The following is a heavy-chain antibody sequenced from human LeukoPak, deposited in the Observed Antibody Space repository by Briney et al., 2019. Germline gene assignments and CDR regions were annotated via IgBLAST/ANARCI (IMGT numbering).Heavy chain of an antibody. CDR3: ARGFRTLDY. CDR2: IGTSSTTI. Sequence: GGSLRLSCAASGFTFSSYTMNWVRQPPGKGLEWVSNIGTSSTTIYYADSVKGRFTISRDNAKNSLYLQMNSLRAEDTAVYYCARGFRTLDYWGQGTLVTVSS. D-gene: IGHD2-21*01. CDR1: GFTFSSYT. J-gene: IGHJ4*02. V-gene: IGHV3-48*01.